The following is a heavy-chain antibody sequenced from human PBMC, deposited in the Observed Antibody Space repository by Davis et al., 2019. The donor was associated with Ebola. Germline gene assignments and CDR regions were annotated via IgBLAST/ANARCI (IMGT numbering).Heavy chain of an antibody. CDR3: THSSGYNNADY. CDR1: GFTFSSYT. J-gene: IGHJ4*02. D-gene: IGHD3-22*01. CDR2: ISSSGSTI. V-gene: IGHV3-48*04. Sequence: GESLKISCAASGFTFSSYTMNWVRQAPGKGLEWVSYISSSGSTIYYADSVKGRFTISRDNAKNSLYLQMNSLRAEDTAVYYCTHSSGYNNADYWGQGTLVTVSS.